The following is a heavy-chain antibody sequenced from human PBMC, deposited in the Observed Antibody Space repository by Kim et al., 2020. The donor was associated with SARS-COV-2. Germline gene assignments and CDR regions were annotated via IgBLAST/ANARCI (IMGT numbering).Heavy chain of an antibody. V-gene: IGHV4-34*01. Sequence: NPSLKSRVTISVDTSKNQFSLKLSSVTAADTTVYYCARDGDYGGPYYFDYWGQGTLVTVSS. D-gene: IGHD4-17*01. J-gene: IGHJ4*02. CDR3: ARDGDYGGPYYFDY.